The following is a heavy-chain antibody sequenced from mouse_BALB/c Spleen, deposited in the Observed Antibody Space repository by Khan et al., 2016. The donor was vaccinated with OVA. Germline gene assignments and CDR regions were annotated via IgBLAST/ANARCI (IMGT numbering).Heavy chain of an antibody. CDR1: GYSFSSYY. CDR3: TRHGYVAWFTY. CDR2: IDPFSGGT. Sequence: VQLQQSGPELMKPGSSVKISCKASGYSFSSYYIHWVMQSHGKSLEWIGYIDPFSGGTNYNQKFKGKATLTVDRSSSTANIHLSNLTSEDSAVYFCTRHGYVAWFTYWGQGTLVTVSA. J-gene: IGHJ3*01. D-gene: IGHD2-2*01. V-gene: IGHV1S135*01.